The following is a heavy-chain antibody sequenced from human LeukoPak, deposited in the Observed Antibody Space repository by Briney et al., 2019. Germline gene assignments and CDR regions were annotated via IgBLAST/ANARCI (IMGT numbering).Heavy chain of an antibody. V-gene: IGHV3-33*06. J-gene: IGHJ4*02. CDR2: IWYDGSNK. Sequence: PGGSLRLSCAASGFTFSSYGMPWVRQAPGKGLEWVAVIWYDGSNKYYADSVKGRFTISRDNSKNTLYLQMNSLRAEDTAVYYCAKDRGRYYDSSGYYWGYYFDSWGQGILVTVST. CDR1: GFTFSSYG. CDR3: AKDRGRYYDSSGYYWGYYFDS. D-gene: IGHD3-22*01.